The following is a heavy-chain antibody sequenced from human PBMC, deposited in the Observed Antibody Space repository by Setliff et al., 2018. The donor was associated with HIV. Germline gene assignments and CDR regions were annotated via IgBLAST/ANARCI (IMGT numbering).Heavy chain of an antibody. V-gene: IGHV4-34*12. J-gene: IGHJ4*02. CDR2: IIHSGST. D-gene: IGHD6-19*01. Sequence: SETLSLTCAVYGGSFSGYYWSGIRQPPGKGLEWIGEIIHSGSTNYNPSLKSRVTLSVDTSKNQFSLKLRSVPAADTAVYYCARRSGWFYDYWGQGTLVTVSS. CDR3: ARRSGWFYDY. CDR1: GGSFSGYY.